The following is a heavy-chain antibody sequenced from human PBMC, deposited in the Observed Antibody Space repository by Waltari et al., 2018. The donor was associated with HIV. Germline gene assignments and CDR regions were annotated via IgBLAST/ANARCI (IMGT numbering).Heavy chain of an antibody. J-gene: IGHJ3*02. CDR3: ASETVVTLNDAFDI. Sequence: QLQLQESGPGLVKPSETLSLTCTVSGGSISSSSYYWGWIRQPPGKGLEWIGSIYYSGSTYYNPSLKSRVTISVDTSKNQFSLKLSSVTAADTAVYYCASETVVTLNDAFDIWGQGTMVTVSS. CDR1: GGSISSSSYY. CDR2: IYYSGST. D-gene: IGHD2-15*01. V-gene: IGHV4-39*07.